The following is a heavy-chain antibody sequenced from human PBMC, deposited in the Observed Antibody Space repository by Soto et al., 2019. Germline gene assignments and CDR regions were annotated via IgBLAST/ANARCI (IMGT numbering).Heavy chain of an antibody. CDR2: IYSAGTT. Sequence: EVQLVETGGGLVQPGGSLRLSCAASGFTVSDNFMSWVRQAPGKGLEWVSVIYSAGTTYYADSVRGRFTISRDNSKNTLYLQMNSLRAEDTAVYYCARRVMNYNWFDCWGQGTMVTVSS. D-gene: IGHD2-21*01. V-gene: IGHV3-53*02. CDR3: ARRVMNYNWFDC. J-gene: IGHJ5*01. CDR1: GFTVSDNF.